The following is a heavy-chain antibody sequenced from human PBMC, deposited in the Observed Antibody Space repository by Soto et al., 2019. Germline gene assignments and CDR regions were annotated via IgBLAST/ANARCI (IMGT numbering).Heavy chain of an antibody. CDR1: GFTFSSYT. J-gene: IGHJ4*02. D-gene: IGHD7-27*01. V-gene: IGHV3-23*01. CDR3: AKGWGDY. CDR2: ISSSGGST. Sequence: EVQLLESGGGLVQPGGSLRLSCAASGFTFSSYTMSWVRQGPGKGLEWVSGISSSGGSTVYADSVKGRFTISRDNFRNTLYRQMNSLRAEDTAVYHCAKGWGDYWGQGTPVTVSS.